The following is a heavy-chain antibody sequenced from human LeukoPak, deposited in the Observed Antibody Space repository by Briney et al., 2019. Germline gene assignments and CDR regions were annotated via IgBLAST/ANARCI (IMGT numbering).Heavy chain of an antibody. J-gene: IGHJ4*02. D-gene: IGHD1-20*01. CDR2: IYPDDAHY. CDR3: ARGGITYLFDY. CDR1: GDTFTSYW. Sequence: GESLKISCKGSGDTFTSYWIAWVRQMPGKGLEWMGTIYPDDAHYRQSPSFQGHVTISADRSISTAYLQWSSLKASDTAIYYCARGGITYLFDYWGQGTLVTVSS. V-gene: IGHV5-51*01.